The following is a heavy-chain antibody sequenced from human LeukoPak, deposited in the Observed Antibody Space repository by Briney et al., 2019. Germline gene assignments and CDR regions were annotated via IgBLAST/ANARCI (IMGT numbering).Heavy chain of an antibody. D-gene: IGHD3-22*01. V-gene: IGHV4-31*03. CDR3: ARSFRAHYYDSSGYQTPEYYYYGMDV. J-gene: IGHJ6*02. CDR1: GGSLSSGGYY. Sequence: SQTLSLTCTVSGGSLSSGGYYWSWIRQHPGKGLEWIGYIYYSGSTYYNPSLKSRVTISVDTSKNQFSLKLSSVTAADTAVYYCARSFRAHYYDSSGYQTPEYYYYGMDVWGQGTTVTVSS. CDR2: IYYSGST.